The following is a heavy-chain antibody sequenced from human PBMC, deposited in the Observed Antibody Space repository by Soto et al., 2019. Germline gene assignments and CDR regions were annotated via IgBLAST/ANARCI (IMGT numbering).Heavy chain of an antibody. Sequence: SETLSLTCTVSGGSISSYYWSWIRQPPGKGLEWIGYIYYSGSTNYNPSLKSRVTISVDTSKNQFSLKLSSVTAADTAVYYCASWLKLRDPFHYWGPGTLVTLSS. CDR1: GGSISSYY. V-gene: IGHV4-59*01. CDR2: IYYSGST. J-gene: IGHJ4*02. D-gene: IGHD5-12*01. CDR3: ASWLKLRDPFHY.